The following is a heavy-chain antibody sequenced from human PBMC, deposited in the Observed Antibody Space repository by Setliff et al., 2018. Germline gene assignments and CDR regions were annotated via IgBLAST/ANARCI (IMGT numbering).Heavy chain of an antibody. CDR3: ARETDAGYSGYDLLDY. D-gene: IGHD5-12*01. CDR1: GFTFSNSW. Sequence: GGSLRLSCAASGFTFSNSWMHWVRQAPGEGLVCVSRMNSDGNSIYYADSVKGRFTISRDNAKNSLYLQMNSLRAEDTAMYYCARETDAGYSGYDLLDYGGQGTLVTVSS. V-gene: IGHV3-74*01. J-gene: IGHJ4*02. CDR2: MNSDGNSI.